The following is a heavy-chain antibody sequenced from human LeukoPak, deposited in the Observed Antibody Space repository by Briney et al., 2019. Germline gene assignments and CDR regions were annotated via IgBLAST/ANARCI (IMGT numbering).Heavy chain of an antibody. CDR2: INYSGDT. CDR1: GASMTSHY. J-gene: IGHJ6*03. V-gene: IGHV4-59*11. D-gene: IGHD6-19*01. Sequence: PSETLSLTCSVSGASMTSHYWTWIRQPRGKGLEWLAYINYSGDTNYNPSLNSRVTISIDTSKNQFSLRLTSVTAADTAVYSCARLWQTTVPGTTHPYHYMDVWAKGTTVTVSS. CDR3: ARLWQTTVPGTTHPYHYMDV.